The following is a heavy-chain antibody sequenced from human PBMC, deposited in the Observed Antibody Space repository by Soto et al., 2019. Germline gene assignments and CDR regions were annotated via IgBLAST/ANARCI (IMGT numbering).Heavy chain of an antibody. CDR3: ARVRDSTGSSSYSDS. CDR2: IYYSGSGST. CDR1: GGSISSGAYY. D-gene: IGHD2-2*01. Sequence: SETLSLTCTVSGGSISSGAYYWTWIRQHPGKGLEWIGYIYYSGSGSTYYNPSLKSRVTISVDTSKNQFSLKLSSVTAADTAVYYCARVRDSTGSSSYSDSWGDALLVTVSS. V-gene: IGHV4-31*03. J-gene: IGHJ4*03.